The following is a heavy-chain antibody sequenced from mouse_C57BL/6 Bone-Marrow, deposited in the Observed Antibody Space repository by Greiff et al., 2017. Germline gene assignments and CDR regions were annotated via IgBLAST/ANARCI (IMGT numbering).Heavy chain of an antibody. CDR3: ARTPMTTVDYYTIDY. CDR2: IDPEDGET. CDR1: GFNIKDYY. Sequence: VQLQQSGAELVKPGASVKLSCTASGFNIKDYYMHWVKQRTEQGLEWIGRIDPEDGETKYAPKFQGKATITADTSSNTAYLQLSSLTSEDTAAYYCARTPMTTVDYYTIDYGGQGTSVTVSS. J-gene: IGHJ4*01. V-gene: IGHV14-2*01. D-gene: IGHD1-1*01.